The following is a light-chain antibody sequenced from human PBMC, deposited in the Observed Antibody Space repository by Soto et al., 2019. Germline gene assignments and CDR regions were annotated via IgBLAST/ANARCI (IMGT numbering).Light chain of an antibody. CDR3: QQRAGWPRT. V-gene: IGKV3-11*01. CDR2: DTF. J-gene: IGKJ1*01. Sequence: EIVLTQSPATLFLSPGERATLSCRASQSVSNYLTWYQQKPGQAPRLLVYDTFNRANGIPARFSGSGSDTDFTLTISSLEPEDFAVYYCQQRAGWPRTFGQGTKVDIK. CDR1: QSVSNY.